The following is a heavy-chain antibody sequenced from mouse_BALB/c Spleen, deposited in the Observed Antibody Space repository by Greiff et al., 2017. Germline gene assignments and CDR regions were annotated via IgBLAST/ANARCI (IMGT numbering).Heavy chain of an antibody. CDR2: IWSGGST. CDR3: ARNGVYYGSPYAMDY. J-gene: IGHJ4*01. V-gene: IGHV2-2*02. CDR1: GFSLTSYG. Sequence: VQLQESGPGLVQPSQSLSITCTVSGFSLTSYGVHWVRQSPGKGLEWLGVIWSGGSTDYNAAFISRLSISKDNSKSQVFFKMNSLQANDTAIYYCARNGVYYGSPYAMDYWGQGTSVTVSS. D-gene: IGHD1-1*01.